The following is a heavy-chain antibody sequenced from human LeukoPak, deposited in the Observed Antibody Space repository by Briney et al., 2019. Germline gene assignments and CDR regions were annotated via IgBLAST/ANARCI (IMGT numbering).Heavy chain of an antibody. CDR2: ISSSSSPI. V-gene: IGHV3-48*01. J-gene: IGHJ4*02. CDR1: GFTFSSYT. Sequence: PGGSLRLSCAASGFTFSSYTMNWVHQAPGKGLEWVSYISSSSSPIYYADSVKGRFTISRDNAKNSLYLQMNSLRAEDTAVYYCAKDHYWSIDYWGRGTLVTVSS. D-gene: IGHD3-3*01. CDR3: AKDHYWSIDY.